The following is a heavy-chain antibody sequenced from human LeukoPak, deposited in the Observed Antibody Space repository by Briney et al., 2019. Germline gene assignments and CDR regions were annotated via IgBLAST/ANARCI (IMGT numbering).Heavy chain of an antibody. D-gene: IGHD5-24*01. Sequence: GSLRLSCAASGFIFKKYLMNWVRPVSGKGLEGLANIKEDGSETYYADSVKGRFTVSRDNPKNLLFLQINSLRVEDTAVYYCARETPRRGETRDGYRWGQGTVVTVSS. J-gene: IGHJ4*02. CDR1: GFIFKKYL. CDR2: IKEDGSET. CDR3: ARETPRRGETRDGYR. V-gene: IGHV3-7*01.